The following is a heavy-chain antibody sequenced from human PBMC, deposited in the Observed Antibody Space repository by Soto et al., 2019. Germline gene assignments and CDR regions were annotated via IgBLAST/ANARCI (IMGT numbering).Heavy chain of an antibody. CDR3: VRRLTTTVTAMGY. CDR2: ISNDGNND. CDR1: GFTFSNYA. D-gene: IGHD4-17*01. J-gene: IGHJ4*02. Sequence: GGSLRLSCAASGFTFSNYAIHWVRQAPGRGLEWLALISNDGNNDIYADSLKGRVTFSRDSSNNKVFLQMDSLRTEDTAVYYCVRRLTTTVTAMGYWGQGTPVTVSS. V-gene: IGHV3-30-3*01.